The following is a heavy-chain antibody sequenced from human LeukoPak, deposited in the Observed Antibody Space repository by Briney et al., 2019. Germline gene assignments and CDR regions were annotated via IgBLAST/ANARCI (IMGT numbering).Heavy chain of an antibody. CDR1: GFTFSSYG. Sequence: GGSLRLSCAASGFTFSSYGMHWVRQAPGKGLEWVAFIRNDGSNKYYADSVKGRFTISRDNSENTLYLQMNSLRAEDTAVYYCARAWEGGGDAFDIWGQGTMVTVSS. J-gene: IGHJ3*02. CDR3: ARAWEGGGDAFDI. CDR2: IRNDGSNK. V-gene: IGHV3-30*02. D-gene: IGHD1-26*01.